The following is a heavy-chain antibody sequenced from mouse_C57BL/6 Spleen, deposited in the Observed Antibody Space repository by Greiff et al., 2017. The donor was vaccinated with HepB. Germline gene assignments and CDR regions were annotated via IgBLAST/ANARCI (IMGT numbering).Heavy chain of an antibody. V-gene: IGHV1-50*01. Sequence: VQLQQPGAELVKPGASVKLSCKASGYTFTSYWMQWVKQRPGQGLEWIGEIDPSDSYTNYNQKFKGKATLTVDTSSSTAYMQLSCLTSEDSAVYYCARGGSRGAMDYWGQGTSVTVSS. J-gene: IGHJ4*01. CDR3: ARGGSRGAMDY. CDR1: GYTFTSYW. CDR2: IDPSDSYT.